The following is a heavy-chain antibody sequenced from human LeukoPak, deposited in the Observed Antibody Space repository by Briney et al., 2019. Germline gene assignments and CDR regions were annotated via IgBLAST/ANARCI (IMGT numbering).Heavy chain of an antibody. CDR3: ARAASAYGSGSYSVHFGG. V-gene: IGHV4-30-4*08. CDR2: MDYSGST. D-gene: IGHD3-10*01. Sequence: PSETLSLACTVAGPSISSGDYGWGRVREPEWEGLEWIVYMDYSGSTYYNPSLKSRVTISLHTSKNQFYLKLSSVTAADTAVYYCARAASAYGSGSYSVHFGGRGPGTLVTV. J-gene: IGHJ4*02. CDR1: GPSISSGDYG.